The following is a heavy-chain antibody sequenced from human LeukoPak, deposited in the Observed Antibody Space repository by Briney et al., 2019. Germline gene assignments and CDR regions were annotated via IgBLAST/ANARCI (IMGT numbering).Heavy chain of an antibody. CDR1: GDTFTSYD. CDR2: MNPNSGNT. V-gene: IGHV1-8*01. Sequence: ASVKVSCKASGDTFTSYDINWVRQATGQGLEWMGWMNPNSGNTGYAQKFQGRVTMTRNTSISTAYMELSSLRSEDTAVYYCARVGSSWKMGTYYYYMDVWGKGTTVTVSS. D-gene: IGHD6-13*01. CDR3: ARVGSSWKMGTYYYYMDV. J-gene: IGHJ6*03.